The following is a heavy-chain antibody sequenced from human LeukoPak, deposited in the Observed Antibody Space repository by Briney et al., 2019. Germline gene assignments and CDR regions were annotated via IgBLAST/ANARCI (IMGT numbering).Heavy chain of an antibody. Sequence: ASVKVSCKASGYTFTSYGISWVRQAPGQGLEWMGWISAYNGNTNYAQKLQGRVTMITDTSTSTAYMELRSLRSDDTAVYYCARVPSADILTGYYAYYYYYMDVWGKGTTVTVSS. CDR3: ARVPSADILTGYYAYYYYYMDV. D-gene: IGHD3-9*01. V-gene: IGHV1-18*01. CDR2: ISAYNGNT. CDR1: GYTFTSYG. J-gene: IGHJ6*03.